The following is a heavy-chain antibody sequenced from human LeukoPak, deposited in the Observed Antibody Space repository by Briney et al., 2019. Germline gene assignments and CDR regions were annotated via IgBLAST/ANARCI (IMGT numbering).Heavy chain of an antibody. CDR2: ISWDGGST. Sequence: AGGSLRLSCAASGFTFDDYAMHWVRQAPGKGLEWVSLISWDGGSTYYADSVKGRFTISRDNSKNSLYLQMNSLRAEDTALYYCAKDMLVAAAGTTPDYWGQGTLVTVSS. V-gene: IGHV3-43D*03. CDR1: GFTFDDYA. J-gene: IGHJ4*02. D-gene: IGHD6-13*01. CDR3: AKDMLVAAAGTTPDY.